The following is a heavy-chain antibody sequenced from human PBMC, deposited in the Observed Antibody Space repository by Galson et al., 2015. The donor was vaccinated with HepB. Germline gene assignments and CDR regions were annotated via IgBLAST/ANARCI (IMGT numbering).Heavy chain of an antibody. D-gene: IGHD3-16*01. V-gene: IGHV3-23*01. CDR3: AKDQALGGMSTFDI. CDR1: GFTFSRYA. CDR2: ISGNGANT. Sequence: PLRLSCAASGFTFSRYAMSWVRQVPGKGLEWVSAISGNGANTFYADSVMGRFTISRDNSKNTLHLQMHSLTAEDTAVYFCAKDQALGGMSTFDIWGQGTMVTVSS. J-gene: IGHJ3*02.